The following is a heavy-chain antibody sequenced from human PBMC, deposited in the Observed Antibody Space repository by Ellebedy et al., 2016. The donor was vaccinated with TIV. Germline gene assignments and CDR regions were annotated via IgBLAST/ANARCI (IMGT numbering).Heavy chain of an antibody. CDR3: ARRASYGDYAVQVNPWFDP. CDR2: IRQEGDEI. V-gene: IGHV3-7*01. CDR1: GFNFRSYW. Sequence: GESLKISCAASGFNFRSYWMTWVRQAPGKGLEWVAKIRQEGDEIYYVESVKGRFTISSDNAKNSLFLPMKSLRVEDTAVYYCARRASYGDYAVQVNPWFDPWGQGTLVTVSS. J-gene: IGHJ5*02. D-gene: IGHD4-17*01.